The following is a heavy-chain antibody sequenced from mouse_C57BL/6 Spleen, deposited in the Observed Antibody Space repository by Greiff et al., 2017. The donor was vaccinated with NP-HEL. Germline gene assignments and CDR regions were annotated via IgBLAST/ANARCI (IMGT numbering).Heavy chain of an antibody. CDR1: GYTFTSYW. CDR2: IHPNSGST. V-gene: IGHV1-64*01. Sequence: QVQLKQPGAELVKPGASVKLSCKASGYTFTSYWMHWVKQRPGQGLEWIGMIHPNSGSTNYNEKFKSKATLTVDKSSSTAYMQLSSLTSEDSAVYYCAREGHDYLFAYWGQGTLVTVSA. CDR3: AREGHDYLFAY. J-gene: IGHJ3*01. D-gene: IGHD2-4*01.